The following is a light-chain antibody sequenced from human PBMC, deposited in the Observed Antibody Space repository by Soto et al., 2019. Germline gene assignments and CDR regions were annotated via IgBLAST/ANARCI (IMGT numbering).Light chain of an antibody. Sequence: QSALTQPASVSGSPGQSIAISCTGSSSDIGIYKYVSWYQQHPGKVPKLIIYEVTNRPSGVSNRFSGSKSGNTASLTISGLQAEDEADYYCSSYTTRSTRVFGPGTKVTVL. CDR2: EVT. V-gene: IGLV2-14*01. CDR1: SSDIGIYKY. CDR3: SSYTTRSTRV. J-gene: IGLJ1*01.